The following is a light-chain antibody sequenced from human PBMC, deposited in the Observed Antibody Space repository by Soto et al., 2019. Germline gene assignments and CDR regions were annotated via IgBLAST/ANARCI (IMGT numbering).Light chain of an antibody. Sequence: DIQMTQSPSTLSASVGDTVTITCRASQTISSWLAWYQQKPGKAPKLLIYKASTLKSGVPSRFSGSGSGTEFTLTISSLQSEDFAVYYCQHYKSWPYTFGQGTKVDIK. J-gene: IGKJ2*01. V-gene: IGKV1-5*03. CDR3: QHYKSWPYT. CDR2: KAS. CDR1: QTISSW.